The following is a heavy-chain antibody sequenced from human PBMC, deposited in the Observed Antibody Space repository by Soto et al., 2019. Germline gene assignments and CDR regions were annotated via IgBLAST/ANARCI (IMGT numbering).Heavy chain of an antibody. V-gene: IGHV3-74*01. CDR3: ARDLHDAAADY. CDR2: INRDGSSA. D-gene: IGHD6-13*01. Sequence: EVQLVESGRGLAQPGGSLRLSCAASGFTFSRYWMHWVRQAPGKGLGGVSRINRDGSSANYADSVGGRFTTSRDNANNMLYLQMNSLTAEDTAVYYCARDLHDAAADYWGQGTLVTVSS. CDR1: GFTFSRYW. J-gene: IGHJ4*02.